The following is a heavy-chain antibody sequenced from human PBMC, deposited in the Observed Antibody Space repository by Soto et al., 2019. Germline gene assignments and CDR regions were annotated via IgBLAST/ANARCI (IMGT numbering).Heavy chain of an antibody. CDR1: GYTLTELS. CDR3: ATGPNDFWSGYHFDY. Sequence: VASVKVSCKVSGYTLTELSMHWVRQAPGKGLEWMGGFDPEDGETIYAQKFQGRVTMTEDTSTDTAYMELSSLRSEDTAMYYCATGPNDFWSGYHFDYWGQGALVTVSS. D-gene: IGHD3-3*01. V-gene: IGHV1-24*01. CDR2: FDPEDGET. J-gene: IGHJ4*02.